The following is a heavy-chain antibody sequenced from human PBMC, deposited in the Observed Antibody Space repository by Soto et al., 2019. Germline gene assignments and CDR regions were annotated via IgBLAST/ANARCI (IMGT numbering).Heavy chain of an antibody. V-gene: IGHV4-59*12. CDR2: THYSGNT. CDR3: ARHTWTIRAGFDY. CDR1: GGSISSYY. D-gene: IGHD3-3*02. J-gene: IGHJ4*02. Sequence: PSETLSLTCTVSGGSISSYYWDWIRQPPGKGLEWIGYTHYSGNTNYHPSLKGRVTISLDTSRNQFSLNLSAVTAADTAVYYCARHTWTIRAGFDYWGQGAPVTVSS.